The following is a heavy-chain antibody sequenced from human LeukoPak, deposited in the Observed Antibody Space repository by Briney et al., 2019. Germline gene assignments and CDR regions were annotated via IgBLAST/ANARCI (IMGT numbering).Heavy chain of an antibody. CDR2: ISYDGTNE. V-gene: IGHV3-30*19. J-gene: IGHJ4*02. CDR1: GFTFSSYG. CDR3: ARPIDNGSGSYYFPY. Sequence: GRSLRLSCAASGFTFSSYGMHWVRQAPGKGLEWVAVISYDGTNEYYADSVKGRLTISRDNSKNTLYMQMNSLRPEDTAVYYCARPIDNGSGSYYFPYWGQGTLVTVSS. D-gene: IGHD3-10*01.